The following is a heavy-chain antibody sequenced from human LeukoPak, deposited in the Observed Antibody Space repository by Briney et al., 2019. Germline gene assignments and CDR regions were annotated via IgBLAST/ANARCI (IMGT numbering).Heavy chain of an antibody. CDR1: GFTVRSNY. V-gene: IGHV3-53*01. CDR2: IYSGGST. D-gene: IGHD3-9*01. J-gene: IGHJ4*02. Sequence: GGSLRLSCAASGFTVRSNYMSWVRQAPGKGLEWVSVIYSGGSTYYADSVKGRFTISRHNSKNTLYLQMNSLRAEDTAVYYCAKSDWAGYFDYWGQGTLVTVSS. CDR3: AKSDWAGYFDY.